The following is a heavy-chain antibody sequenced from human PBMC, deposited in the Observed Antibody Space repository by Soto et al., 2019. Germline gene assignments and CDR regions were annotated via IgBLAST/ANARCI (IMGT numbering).Heavy chain of an antibody. CDR1: GGSVSSGTYY. J-gene: IGHJ4*02. D-gene: IGHD5-18*01. CDR3: ARRDSRMVMRYFDY. V-gene: IGHV4-61*01. CDR2: IYYSGST. Sequence: QVQLQESGPGLVKPSETLSLTCTVSGGSVSSGTYYWSWIRQSPGKGLEWIGYIYYSGSTNYSPFLKSRDTIALDPSKNQFSLKLSSVTAADTAVYYCARRDSRMVMRYFDYWGQGTLVTVSS.